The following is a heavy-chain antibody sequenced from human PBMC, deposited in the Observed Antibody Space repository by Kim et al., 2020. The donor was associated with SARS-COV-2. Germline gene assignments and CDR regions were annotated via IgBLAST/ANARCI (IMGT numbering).Heavy chain of an antibody. Sequence: SETLSLTCAVYGGSFSGYYWSWIRQPPGKGLEWIGEINHSGSTNYNPSLKSRVTISVDTSKNQFSLKLSSVTAADTAVYYCARASVRNVVVVAAAPAFDYWGQGTLVTVSS. J-gene: IGHJ4*02. CDR3: ARASVRNVVVVAAAPAFDY. D-gene: IGHD2-15*01. V-gene: IGHV4-34*01. CDR1: GGSFSGYY. CDR2: INHSGST.